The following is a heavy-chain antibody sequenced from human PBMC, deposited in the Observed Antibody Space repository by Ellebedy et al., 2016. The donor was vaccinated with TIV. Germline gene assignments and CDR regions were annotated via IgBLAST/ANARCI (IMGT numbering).Heavy chain of an antibody. CDR1: GGTFSSYA. CDR2: MNPNSGNT. J-gene: IGHJ4*02. Sequence: ASVKVSCKASGGTFSSYAINWVRQATGQGLEWMGWMNPNSGNTGYAQKFQGRVTMTRNTSISTAYMELSSLRSEDTAVYYCARGRSRYYYDSSGNEPDYWGQGTLVTVSS. V-gene: IGHV1-8*02. D-gene: IGHD3-22*01. CDR3: ARGRSRYYYDSSGNEPDY.